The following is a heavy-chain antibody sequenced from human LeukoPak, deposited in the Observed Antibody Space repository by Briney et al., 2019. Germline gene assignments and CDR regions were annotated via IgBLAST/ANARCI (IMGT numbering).Heavy chain of an antibody. CDR2: INWDGSST. Sequence: GGSLRLSCAASGFTFDDYTILWVRQAPEKGLEWVSLINWDGSSTYYVDSVKGRFTISRDNVKNSLYLQMNSLRAEDTAVYSCARVNDYDSGSLYRPIDYWGQGTLVTVSS. V-gene: IGHV3-43*01. D-gene: IGHD3-10*01. CDR1: GFTFDDYT. CDR3: ARVNDYDSGSLYRPIDY. J-gene: IGHJ4*02.